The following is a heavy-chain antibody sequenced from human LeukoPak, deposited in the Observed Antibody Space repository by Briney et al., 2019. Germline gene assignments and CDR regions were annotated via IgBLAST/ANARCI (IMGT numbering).Heavy chain of an antibody. Sequence: PGGSLRLSCVASGFTLSNHAMHWVRQGPGKGLEYVSAISLTGDRTYYANSVKGRFTISRDDSKNTLYLQMGSLRTEDMAVYYCARSYASGIHYMDVWGKGSTVTVSS. D-gene: IGHD3-10*01. CDR2: ISLTGDRT. V-gene: IGHV3-64*01. J-gene: IGHJ6*03. CDR1: GFTLSNHA. CDR3: ARSYASGIHYMDV.